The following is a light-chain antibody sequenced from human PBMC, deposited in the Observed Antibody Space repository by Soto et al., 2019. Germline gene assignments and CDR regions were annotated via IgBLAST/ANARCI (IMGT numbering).Light chain of an antibody. Sequence: QSALTQPPSASGTPGRRVTTSCSGSSSNVGRYAVNWYKHLPGTAPKLLIYNNNQRPSGVPDLFSGSKSGTSASLAISGLQSEDEADYYCAAWDDRLNEYVFGTGTKVTV. CDR2: NNN. CDR3: AAWDDRLNEYV. J-gene: IGLJ1*01. CDR1: SSNVGRYA. V-gene: IGLV1-44*01.